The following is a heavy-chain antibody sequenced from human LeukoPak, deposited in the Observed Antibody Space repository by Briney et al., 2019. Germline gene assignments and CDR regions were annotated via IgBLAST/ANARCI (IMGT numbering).Heavy chain of an antibody. CDR3: AEDMSYTSSWYGVVYLYYYMDV. CDR1: GFTFDDYA. CDR2: ISGDGGRT. D-gene: IGHD6-13*01. Sequence: GGSLRLSCAASGFTFDDYAMHWVRQAPGKGLEWGSLISGDGGRTYYADSVKGRFSISRANSKKSLYLQINSLRTEDTAFYYCAEDMSYTSSWYGVVYLYYYMDVWGRGTTVTVSS. J-gene: IGHJ6*03. V-gene: IGHV3-43*02.